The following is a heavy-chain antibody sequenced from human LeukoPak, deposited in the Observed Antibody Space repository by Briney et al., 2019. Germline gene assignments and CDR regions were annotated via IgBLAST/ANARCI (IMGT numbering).Heavy chain of an antibody. Sequence: SETLSLTCAVYGGSFSGYYWSWIRQPPGKGLEWIGEINHSGSTNYNPSLKSRVTISVDTSKKQFSLKLRSVTAADTAVYYCSRDDSSAGFDYWGQGTLVTVSS. CDR2: INHSGST. V-gene: IGHV4-34*01. CDR1: GGSFSGYY. CDR3: SRDDSSAGFDY. J-gene: IGHJ4*02. D-gene: IGHD3-22*01.